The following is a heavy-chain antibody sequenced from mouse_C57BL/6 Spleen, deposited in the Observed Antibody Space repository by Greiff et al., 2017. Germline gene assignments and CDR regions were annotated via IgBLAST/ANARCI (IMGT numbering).Heavy chain of an antibody. CDR3: TRDRGYGSSFYFDY. Sequence: EVQLVESGEGLVKPGGSLKLSCAASGFTFSSYAMSWVRQTPEKRLEWVAYISSGGDYIYYADTVKGRFTISRDNARNTLYLQMSSLKSEDTAMYYCTRDRGYGSSFYFDYWGQGTTLTVSS. CDR1: GFTFSSYA. J-gene: IGHJ2*01. V-gene: IGHV5-9-1*02. D-gene: IGHD1-1*01. CDR2: ISSGGDYI.